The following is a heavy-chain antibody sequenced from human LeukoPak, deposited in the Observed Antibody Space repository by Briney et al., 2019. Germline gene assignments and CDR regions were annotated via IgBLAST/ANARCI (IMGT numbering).Heavy chain of an antibody. J-gene: IGHJ4*02. Sequence: GGTLRLSCAASGFTFRSDWMSWVRQAPGKGLEGVASIKRDGSVKKYLDSVQGRFTVSRDNTKNSVDVQMNSLRAGDTAVYYCARLSGDITVFDLWGRGTLVTVS. CDR1: GFTFRSDW. D-gene: IGHD1-20*01. CDR3: ARLSGDITVFDL. V-gene: IGHV3-7*01. CDR2: IKRDGSVK.